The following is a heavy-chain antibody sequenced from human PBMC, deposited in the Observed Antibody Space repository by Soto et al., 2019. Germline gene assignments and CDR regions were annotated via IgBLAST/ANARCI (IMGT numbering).Heavy chain of an antibody. Sequence: QVQLQESGPGLVKPSGTLSLTCAVSGVSISSGNWWSWVRQTPGKGLEWIGEIFHSGSTNYNPSLKSRVTLSVDKSKIPFSLMLSSVTAADTAVYYCAGLWGSPPGPWGQGTMVIVSS. CDR2: IFHSGST. D-gene: IGHD3-16*01. V-gene: IGHV4-4*02. J-gene: IGHJ3*01. CDR1: GVSISSGNW. CDR3: AGLWGSPPGP.